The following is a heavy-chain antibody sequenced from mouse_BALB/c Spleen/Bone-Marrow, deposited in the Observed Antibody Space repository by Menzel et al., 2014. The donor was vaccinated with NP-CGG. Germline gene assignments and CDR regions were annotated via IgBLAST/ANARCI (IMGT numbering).Heavy chain of an antibody. CDR3: ARSGNYYGNYYWYFDV. Sequence: VQGVESGPELVKPGALVKISCKASGYTFTSYDINWVKQRPGQGLEWIGWIYPGDGSTKYNEKFKGKATLTADKSPSTAYMQLSSLTSENSAVYFCARSGNYYGNYYWYFDVWGAGTTVTVSS. CDR1: GYTFTSYD. J-gene: IGHJ1*01. CDR2: IYPGDGST. D-gene: IGHD2-1*01. V-gene: IGHV1S56*01.